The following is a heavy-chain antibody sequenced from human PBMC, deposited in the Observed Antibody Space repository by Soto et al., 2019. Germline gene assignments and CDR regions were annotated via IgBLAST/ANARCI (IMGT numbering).Heavy chain of an antibody. V-gene: IGHV1-69*12. CDR2: IIPIFGTA. CDR3: ARNYGSGRYYYYGMDV. D-gene: IGHD3-10*01. Sequence: QVQLVQSGAEVKKPGSSVKVSCKASGGTFSSYAISWVRQAPGQGLEWMGGIIPIFGTANYAQKFQGRVTITADESTSTAHIELSSLRSEDTAVYYCARNYGSGRYYYYGMDVWGQGTTVTVSS. J-gene: IGHJ6*02. CDR1: GGTFSSYA.